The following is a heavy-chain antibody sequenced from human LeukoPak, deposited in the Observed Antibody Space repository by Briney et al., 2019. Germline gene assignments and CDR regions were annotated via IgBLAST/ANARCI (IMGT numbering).Heavy chain of an antibody. V-gene: IGHV3-33*06. CDR1: GFTFCRYG. CDR3: AKDGVGATSLDC. J-gene: IGHJ4*02. D-gene: IGHD1-26*01. CDR2: IWHDGSYE. Sequence: PGGSLRLSCAASGFTFCRYGMHWVRQAPGKGLGWVAVIWHDGSYEYYADSVKGRFTISRDSSKNTLYLQMNSLRAEDTAVYYCAKDGVGATSLDCWGQGTLVTVSS.